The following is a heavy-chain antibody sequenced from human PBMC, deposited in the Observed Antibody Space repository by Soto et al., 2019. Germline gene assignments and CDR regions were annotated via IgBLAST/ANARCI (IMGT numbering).Heavy chain of an antibody. CDR1: GGTFSSYT. CDR2: IIPILGIA. CDR3: ARSASSSLTYFDY. Sequence: QVQLVQSGAEVQKPGSSVKVSCKASGGTFSSYTISWVRQAPGQGLEWMGRIIPILGIANYAQKFQGRVTITADKSTSTAYMELSSLRSEDTAVYYCARSASSSLTYFDYWGQGTLVTVSS. D-gene: IGHD6-6*01. J-gene: IGHJ4*02. V-gene: IGHV1-69*02.